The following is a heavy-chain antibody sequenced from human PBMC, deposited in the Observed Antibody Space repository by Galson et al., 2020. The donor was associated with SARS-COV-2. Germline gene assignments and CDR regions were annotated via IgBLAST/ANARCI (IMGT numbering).Heavy chain of an antibody. CDR2: IYTSWST. D-gene: IGHD4-17*01. Sequence: SETLSLTCTVSGGSISSGSYYWSWIRQPAGKGLEWIGRIYTSWSTNYNPSLKSRVTISVDTSKNQFSLKLSSVTAADTAVYYWARASYGDYVFYWGQGTLVTVSS. V-gene: IGHV4-61*02. CDR3: ARASYGDYVFY. J-gene: IGHJ4*02. CDR1: GGSISSGSYY.